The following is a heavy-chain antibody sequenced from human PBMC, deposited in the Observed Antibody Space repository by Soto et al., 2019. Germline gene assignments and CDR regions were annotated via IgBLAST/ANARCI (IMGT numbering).Heavy chain of an antibody. V-gene: IGHV1-18*01. D-gene: IGHD1-26*01. J-gene: IGHJ4*02. CDR1: AYTFTSYG. CDR2: ISAYNGNT. CDR3: ASDRGSNALHS. Sequence: QVQLVQSGAEVKKPGASVKVSCKASAYTFTSYGIGWVRQAPGQGLEWMGWISAYNGNTNYAQKLQGRVTMTTDTATNPGYKELRSLRSDDTTVYHCASDRGSNALHSWAQRTLVTLST.